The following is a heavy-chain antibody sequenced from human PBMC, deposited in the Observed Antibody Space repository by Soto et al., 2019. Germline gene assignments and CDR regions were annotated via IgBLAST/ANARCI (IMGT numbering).Heavy chain of an antibody. CDR1: GFTFSSYA. CDR2: ISGSGGST. V-gene: IGHV3-23*01. J-gene: IGHJ4*02. CDR3: AKDHILTGYVPQGSDY. Sequence: EVQLLESGGGLVQPGGSLRLSCSASGFTFSSYAMSWVRQAPGKGLDWVSAISGSGGSTYYADSVKGRFTISRDNSKNTLYLQMNSLRAEDTAVYYCAKDHILTGYVPQGSDYWGQGTLVTVSS. D-gene: IGHD3-9*01.